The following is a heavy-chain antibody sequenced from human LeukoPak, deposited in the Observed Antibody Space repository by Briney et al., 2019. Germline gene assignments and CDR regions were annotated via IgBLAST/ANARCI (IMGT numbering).Heavy chain of an antibody. CDR2: IYYSGST. CDR3: ARGTRYSSGWYACDY. D-gene: IGHD6-19*01. Sequence: ASETLSLTRTVSGGSISSYYWSWIRQPPGKGLEWIGYIYYSGSTNYNPSLKSRVTISVDTSKNQFSLKLSSVTAADTAVYYCARGTRYSSGWYACDYWGQGTLVTVSS. CDR1: GGSISSYY. J-gene: IGHJ4*02. V-gene: IGHV4-59*01.